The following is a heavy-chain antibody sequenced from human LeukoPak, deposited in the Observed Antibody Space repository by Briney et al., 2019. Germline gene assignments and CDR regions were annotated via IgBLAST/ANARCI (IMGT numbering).Heavy chain of an antibody. V-gene: IGHV1-18*01. CDR2: ISAYNGNT. D-gene: IGHD3-9*01. CDR3: ARVYYDILTGYPLFDY. Sequence: ASVKVSCKASGYTFTSYGISWVRQAPGQGLEWMGWISAYNGNTNYAQKLQGRVTMTTDTSTSTAYMELRSLRSDDTAVYYCARVYYDILTGYPLFDYWGQGTLVTVSS. J-gene: IGHJ4*02. CDR1: GYTFTSYG.